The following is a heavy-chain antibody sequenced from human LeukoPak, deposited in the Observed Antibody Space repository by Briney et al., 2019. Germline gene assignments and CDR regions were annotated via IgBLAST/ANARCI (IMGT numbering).Heavy chain of an antibody. Sequence: ASVKVSCKPSEGTFSTYGISWVRQAPGQGLEWMGGIIPIFGTANYAQTFQGRVTITADESTSTAYLELSSLRSEDTAVYYCARGRVFYDFLTGYYNRGDAFEIWGQGTMVTVSS. V-gene: IGHV1-69*13. CDR3: ARGRVFYDFLTGYYNRGDAFEI. J-gene: IGHJ3*02. D-gene: IGHD3-9*01. CDR2: IIPIFGTA. CDR1: EGTFSTYG.